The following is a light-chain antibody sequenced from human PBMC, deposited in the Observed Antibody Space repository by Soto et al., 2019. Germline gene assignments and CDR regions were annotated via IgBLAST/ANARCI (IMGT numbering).Light chain of an antibody. CDR2: DVS. V-gene: IGLV2-14*01. J-gene: IGLJ1*01. CDR1: SSDVGGYNY. CDR3: SSYTSSSTPFL. Sequence: QSALTQPASVSGSPGQSITISCTVTSSDVGGYNYVSWYRQHPGKAPKLIIYDVSNRPSGVSVRFSGSKSGNTASLTISGLQAEDEADYYCSSYTSSSTPFLFGTGTKVTVL.